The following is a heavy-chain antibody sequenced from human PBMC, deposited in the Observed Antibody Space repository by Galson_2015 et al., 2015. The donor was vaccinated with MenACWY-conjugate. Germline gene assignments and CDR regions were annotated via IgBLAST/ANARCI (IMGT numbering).Heavy chain of an antibody. D-gene: IGHD6-6*01. CDR3: VRGFSSSSRLFDS. Sequence: SLRLSCAASGFTFSSFAMSWVHQAPGKGLEWVSTISNSAGSTYYADSVKGRSTISRGNSKNTLYLQMNSLRAEDTAVYYCVRGFSSSSRLFDSWGQGTLVTVSS. CDR2: ISNSAGST. J-gene: IGHJ4*02. CDR1: GFTFSSFA. V-gene: IGHV3-23*01.